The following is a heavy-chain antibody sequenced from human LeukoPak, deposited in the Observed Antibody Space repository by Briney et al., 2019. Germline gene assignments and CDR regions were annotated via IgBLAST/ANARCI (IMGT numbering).Heavy chain of an antibody. V-gene: IGHV3-7*01. CDR3: AADGYNSPFDY. CDR2: IGQDGSEK. J-gene: IGHJ4*02. D-gene: IGHD5-24*01. CDR1: GFTFTTFW. Sequence: PGGSLRLSCAASGFTFTTFWMTWVRQAPGKGLEWVANIGQDGSEKYYVDSVKGRFTISRDNAKNSLYLQMNSLRAEDTAVYYCAADGYNSPFDYWGQGTLVTVSS.